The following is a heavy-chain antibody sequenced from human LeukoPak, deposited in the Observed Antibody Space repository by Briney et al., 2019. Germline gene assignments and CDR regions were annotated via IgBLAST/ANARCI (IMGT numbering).Heavy chain of an antibody. CDR1: GFTFSSYA. CDR3: ARDSCGGDCLRWFDP. D-gene: IGHD2-21*02. J-gene: IGHJ5*02. Sequence: GGSLRLSCAASGFTFSSYAMSWVRQAPGKGLEWVAVISYDGSNKYYADSVKGRFTISRDNSKNTLYLQMNSLRAEDTAVYYCARDSCGGDCLRWFDPWGQGTLVTVSS. V-gene: IGHV3-30-3*01. CDR2: ISYDGSNK.